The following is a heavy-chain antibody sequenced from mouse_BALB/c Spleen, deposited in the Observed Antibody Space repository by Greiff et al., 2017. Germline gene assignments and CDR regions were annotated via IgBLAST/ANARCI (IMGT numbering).Heavy chain of an antibody. CDR1: GYTFTDYE. V-gene: IGHV1-15*01. D-gene: IGHD2-14*01. CDR3: TREGAYYRYPAWFAY. Sequence: LVESGAELVRPGASVTLSCKASGYTFTDYEMHWVKQTPVHGLEWIGAIDPETGGTAYNQKFKGKATLTADNSSSTAYMELRSLTSEDSAVYYCTREGAYYRYPAWFAYWGQGTLVTVSA. J-gene: IGHJ3*01. CDR2: IDPETGGT.